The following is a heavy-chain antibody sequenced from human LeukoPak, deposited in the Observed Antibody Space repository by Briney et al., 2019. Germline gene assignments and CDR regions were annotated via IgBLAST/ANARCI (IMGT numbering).Heavy chain of an antibody. CDR2: IYYSGST. CDR1: GGSISSSSYY. V-gene: IGHV4-39*07. CDR3: ASTTSDYGVDY. D-gene: IGHD4-17*01. J-gene: IGHJ4*02. Sequence: PETLSLTCTVSGGSISSSSYYWGWIRQPPGKGLEWIGSIYYSGSTYYNPSLKSRVTISVDTSKNQFSLKLSSVTAADTAVYYCASTTSDYGVDYWGQGTLVTVSS.